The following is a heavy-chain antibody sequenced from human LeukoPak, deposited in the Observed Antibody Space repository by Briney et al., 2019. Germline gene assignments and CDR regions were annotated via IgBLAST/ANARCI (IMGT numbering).Heavy chain of an antibody. Sequence: GGSLRLSCVASGFTFSNYWMNWARQAPGKGLEWVASINHNGNVNYYVDSVKGRFTISRDNAKNSLYLQMSNLRAEDTAVYFCARGGGLDVWGQGATVTVSS. CDR1: GFTFSNYW. CDR3: ARGGGLDV. CDR2: INHNGNVN. D-gene: IGHD3-16*01. V-gene: IGHV3-7*03. J-gene: IGHJ6*02.